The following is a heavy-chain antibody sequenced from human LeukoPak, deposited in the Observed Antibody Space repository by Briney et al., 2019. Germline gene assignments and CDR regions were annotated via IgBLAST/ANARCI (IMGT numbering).Heavy chain of an antibody. J-gene: IGHJ4*02. CDR1: GFTLSSYA. CDR2: ISGSGGST. Sequence: GGSLRLSCAASGFTLSSYAMSWVRQAPGKGLEWVSAISGSGGSTYYADSVKGRFTISRDNSKNTLYLQMNSLRAEDTAVYYCAKSINNYGDINYFDYWGQGTLVTVSS. D-gene: IGHD4-17*01. CDR3: AKSINNYGDINYFDY. V-gene: IGHV3-23*01.